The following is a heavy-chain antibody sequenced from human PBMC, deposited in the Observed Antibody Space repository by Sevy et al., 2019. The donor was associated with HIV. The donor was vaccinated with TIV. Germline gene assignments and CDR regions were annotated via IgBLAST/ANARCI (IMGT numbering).Heavy chain of an antibody. D-gene: IGHD5-12*01. CDR1: GYTFTDYY. CDR3: ARDPVATNPAGIDA. CDR2: INPNSGDT. Sequence: ASVKVSCKASGYTFTDYYMHWVRQAPGQGLEWMGRINPNSGDTNFVQKFQVRVTMTRDTSISTAYMELSRLTSEDTAVYYCARDPVATNPAGIDAWGQGTTVTVSS. V-gene: IGHV1-2*06. J-gene: IGHJ6*02.